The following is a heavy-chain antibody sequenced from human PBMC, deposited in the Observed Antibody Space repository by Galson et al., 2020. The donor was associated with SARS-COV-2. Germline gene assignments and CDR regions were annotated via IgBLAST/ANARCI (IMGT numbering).Heavy chain of an antibody. CDR1: GFTFSNAW. CDR3: TTGSSWDY. J-gene: IGHJ4*02. CDR2: IKSKTDGGTT. Sequence: TGRSLRLSCAASGFTFSNAWMTWVRQAPGKGLEWVGLIKSKTDGGTTDYAAPVKGRFTISRDDSKNTLYLQMISLKTEDTAVYYCTTGSSWDYWGQGTLVTVSS. V-gene: IGHV3-15*01.